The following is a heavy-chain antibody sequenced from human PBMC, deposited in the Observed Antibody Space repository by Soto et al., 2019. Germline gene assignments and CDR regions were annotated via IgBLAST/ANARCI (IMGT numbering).Heavy chain of an antibody. CDR3: ARGEPARRSGYDLYYYYYMDV. D-gene: IGHD5-12*01. Sequence: PSETLSLTCAVYGGSFGGYYCSWIRQPPGKGQEWIGEINHSGSTNYNPSLKSRVTISVDTSKNQFSLKLSSVTAADTAVYYCARGEPARRSGYDLYYYYYMDVWGKGTTVTVSS. V-gene: IGHV4-34*01. J-gene: IGHJ6*03. CDR2: INHSGST. CDR1: GGSFGGYY.